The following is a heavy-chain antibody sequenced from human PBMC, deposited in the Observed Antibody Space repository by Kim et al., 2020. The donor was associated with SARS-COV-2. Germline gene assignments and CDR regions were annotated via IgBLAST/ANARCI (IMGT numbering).Heavy chain of an antibody. CDR1: GFTFSSYG. J-gene: IGHJ4*02. CDR2: IRHDGSDK. V-gene: IGHV3-33*01. Sequence: GGSLRLSCAASGFTFSSYGMHWVRQAPGKGLEWVALIRHDGSDKYYADSVKGRFTISRDNSKNTLYLQMNRLRDEDTAVYYCARRDTSSGRYYFDYWGQGTLVTVSS. D-gene: IGHD3-22*01. CDR3: ARRDTSSGRYYFDY.